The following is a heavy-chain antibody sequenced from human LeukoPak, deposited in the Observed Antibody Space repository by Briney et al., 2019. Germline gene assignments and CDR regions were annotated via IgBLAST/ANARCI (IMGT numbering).Heavy chain of an antibody. D-gene: IGHD6-13*01. Sequence: ASVKVSCKASGYTLTSYDINWVRQATGQGLEWMGWMNPNSGNTGYAQKFQGRVTMTRNTSISTAYMELSSLRSEDTAVYYCARVGSSWYKDLDYWGQGTLVTVSS. V-gene: IGHV1-8*01. CDR1: GYTLTSYD. J-gene: IGHJ4*02. CDR2: MNPNSGNT. CDR3: ARVGSSWYKDLDY.